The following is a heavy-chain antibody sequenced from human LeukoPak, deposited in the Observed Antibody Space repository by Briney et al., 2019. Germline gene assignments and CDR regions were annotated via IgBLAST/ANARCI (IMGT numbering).Heavy chain of an antibody. J-gene: IGHJ6*03. CDR1: GGSFSGYY. D-gene: IGHD3-10*01. Sequence: PSETLSLTCAVYGGSFSGYYWSWIRQPPGKGLEWIGEINHSGSTNYNPSLKSRVTISVDTSKNQFSLKLSSVTAADTAVYYCARVRGVRGVIIKPLYYYYMDVWGKGTTVTVSS. V-gene: IGHV4-34*01. CDR2: INHSGST. CDR3: ARVRGVRGVIIKPLYYYYMDV.